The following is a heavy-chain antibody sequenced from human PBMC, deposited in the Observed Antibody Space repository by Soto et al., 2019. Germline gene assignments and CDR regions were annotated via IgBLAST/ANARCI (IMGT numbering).Heavy chain of an antibody. J-gene: IGHJ4*02. CDR1: GGSISSYY. Sequence: SETLSLTCTVSGGSISSYYWSWIRQPPGKGLEWIGYIYYSGSTNYNPSLKSRVTISVDTSKNQFSLKLSSVTAADTAVYYCARMFGELNFDYWGQGTLVTVSS. CDR3: ARMFGELNFDY. CDR2: IYYSGST. V-gene: IGHV4-59*01. D-gene: IGHD3-10*02.